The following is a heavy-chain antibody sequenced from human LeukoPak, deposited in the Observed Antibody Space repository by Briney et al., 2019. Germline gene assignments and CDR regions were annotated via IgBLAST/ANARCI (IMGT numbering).Heavy chain of an antibody. CDR1: GFTFSSYS. V-gene: IGHV3-48*01. CDR2: ISSSSSTI. CDR3: AREEGGRITIFGVVTGACFDY. Sequence: QSGGSLRLSCAASGFTFSSYSMNWVRQAPGKGLEWVSYISSSSSTIYYADSVKGRFTISRDNAKNSLYLQMNSLRAEDTAVYYCAREEGGRITIFGVVTGACFDYWGQGTLVTVSS. D-gene: IGHD3-3*01. J-gene: IGHJ4*02.